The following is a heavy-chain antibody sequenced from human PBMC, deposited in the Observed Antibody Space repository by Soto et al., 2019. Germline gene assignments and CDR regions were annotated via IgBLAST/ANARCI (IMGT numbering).Heavy chain of an antibody. J-gene: IGHJ4*02. V-gene: IGHV2-70*01. CDR3: ARIPHYSDSYYMDY. D-gene: IGHD2-21*01. CDR2: INWDNNE. Sequence: SGPTLVNPTQTLTLTCTCSGFSLSTLGTCVTWIRQPPGKAPEWLALINWDNNEYYTTSLKTRLTISRDTSKNQVVLTMTNVDPVDTATYYCARIPHYSDSYYMDYWGQGTLVTVSS. CDR1: GFSLSTLGTC.